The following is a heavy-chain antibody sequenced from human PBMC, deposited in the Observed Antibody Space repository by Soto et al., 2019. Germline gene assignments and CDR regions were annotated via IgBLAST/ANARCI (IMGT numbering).Heavy chain of an antibody. CDR3: VQTTGWPGFDS. V-gene: IGHV3-53*01. D-gene: IGHD1-1*01. CDR2: IYGGGTT. Sequence: EVQLVESGGGLIQPGGSLRLSCAASGFAVSSKYMTWVRQAPGKGLEWVSVIYGGGTTYYADSVKGRFTISRDTSKNTLYLQMNSLRAEDTAVYYCVQTTGWPGFDSLGQGTLVTVSS. J-gene: IGHJ4*02. CDR1: GFAVSSKY.